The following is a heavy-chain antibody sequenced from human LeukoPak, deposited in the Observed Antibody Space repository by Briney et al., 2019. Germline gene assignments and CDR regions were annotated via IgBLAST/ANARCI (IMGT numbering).Heavy chain of an antibody. CDR2: IKQDGSEK. CDR3: AREAYSSSWYYFDY. V-gene: IGHV3-7*05. CDR1: GFTFSAYA. J-gene: IGHJ4*02. Sequence: PGGSLRLSCEASGFTFSAYAMSWVRQAPGKGLEWVANIKQDGSEKYYVDSVKGRFTISRDNAKNSLYLQMNSLRAEDTAVYYCAREAYSSSWYYFDYWGQGTLVTVSS. D-gene: IGHD6-13*01.